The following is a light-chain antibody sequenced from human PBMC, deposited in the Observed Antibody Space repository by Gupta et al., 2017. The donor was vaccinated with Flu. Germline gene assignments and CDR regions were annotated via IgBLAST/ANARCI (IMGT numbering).Light chain of an antibody. CDR1: SSNIGSNY. Sequence: QSVLTQPPSASGTPGQRVTISCSGSSSNIGSNYVYWYQQLPGTAPKLLIYRNNQRRSGVPDRFSGSKSGTSASLAISGLRSEEEADYYCAAWEDSLSGSYVFGTGTKVTVL. CDR2: RNN. J-gene: IGLJ1*01. CDR3: AAWEDSLSGSYV. V-gene: IGLV1-47*01.